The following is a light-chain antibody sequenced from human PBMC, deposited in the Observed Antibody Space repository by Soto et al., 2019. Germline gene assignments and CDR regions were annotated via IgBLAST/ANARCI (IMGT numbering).Light chain of an antibody. Sequence: DSQMTQSPSTLSAAVGDRVTITCRASQSISSWLAWYQQKPGKAPKLLIYKASSLESGVPSRFSGSGSGTEFTITISSLQPDDFATYYCQQYNSYWTFGQGTKVEIK. CDR3: QQYNSYWT. V-gene: IGKV1-5*03. CDR2: KAS. J-gene: IGKJ1*01. CDR1: QSISSW.